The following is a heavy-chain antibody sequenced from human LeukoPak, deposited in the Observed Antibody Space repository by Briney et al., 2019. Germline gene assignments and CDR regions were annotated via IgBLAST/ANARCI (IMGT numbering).Heavy chain of an antibody. Sequence: ASVKVSCKASGYTFTSYGISWVRQAPGQRLEWMGWISAYNGKTNYAQKLQGRVTMTTDTSTSSAYMELRGLRSDDTAVYFCARDQAATNTQVRFCLDSGQGTLVTVSS. CDR1: GYTFTSYG. CDR3: ARDQAATNTQVRFCLD. D-gene: IGHD3-9*01. CDR2: ISAYNGKT. J-gene: IGHJ4*02. V-gene: IGHV1-18*01.